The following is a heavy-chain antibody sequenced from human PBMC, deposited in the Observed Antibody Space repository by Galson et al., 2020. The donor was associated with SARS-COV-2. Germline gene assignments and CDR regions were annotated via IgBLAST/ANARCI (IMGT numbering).Heavy chain of an antibody. V-gene: IGHV4-61*02. CDR1: GASIRSGRYH. D-gene: IGHD3-3*01. J-gene: IGHJ6*02. CDR3: ARGEFFEFNYYGMDV. CDR2: IYTSGNT. Sequence: SETLSLTCTVSGASIRSGRYHWSWIRQPAGKGLESIGRIYTSGNTNYNPSLKSRVSMSLDTSKNQFSLRLRSVTAADTAVYYCARGEFFEFNYYGMDVWGQGTTVTVSS.